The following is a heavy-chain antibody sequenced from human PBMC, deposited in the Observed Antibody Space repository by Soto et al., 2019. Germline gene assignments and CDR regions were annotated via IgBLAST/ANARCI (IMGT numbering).Heavy chain of an antibody. CDR3: AKGGVSTAARGDC. D-gene: IGHD6-6*01. CDR1: GFTFSSYA. V-gene: IGHV3-23*01. CDR2: ISDSGGST. Sequence: VGSLRLSCAASGFTFSSYAMSWVRQAPGKGLEWVSGISDSGGSTYYADSVKGRFTISRDNSKNTLYLQMNSLRVEDMAVYYCAKGGVSTAARGDCWGQGTQVTVSS. J-gene: IGHJ4*02.